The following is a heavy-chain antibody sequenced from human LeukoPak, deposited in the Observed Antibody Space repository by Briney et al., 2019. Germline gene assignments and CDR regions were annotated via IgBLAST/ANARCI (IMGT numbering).Heavy chain of an antibody. CDR3: ARGGYYDSSGYYLPFDY. V-gene: IGHV3-30-3*01. J-gene: IGHJ4*02. D-gene: IGHD3-22*01. CDR2: ISYDGSNK. CDR1: GFTFNSYA. Sequence: PGGSLRLSCAASGFTFNSYAMHWVRQAPGKGLEWVAVISYDGSNKYYADSVKGRFTISRDNSKNTLYLQMNSLRAEDTAVYYCARGGYYDSSGYYLPFDYWGQGTLSPSPQ.